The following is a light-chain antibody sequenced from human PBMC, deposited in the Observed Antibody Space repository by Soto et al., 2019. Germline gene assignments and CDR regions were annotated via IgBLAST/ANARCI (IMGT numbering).Light chain of an antibody. V-gene: IGKV3-15*01. J-gene: IGKJ5*01. Sequence: EVVMTQSPATLSVSPGERATLACRASESVSRNLAWYQQKPGQAPRLLIYAASTRATGIPARFSGSGSETEFTLTISSLQSEDFAVYYCQQYHNWPITFGQGTRLEIK. CDR2: AAS. CDR3: QQYHNWPIT. CDR1: ESVSRN.